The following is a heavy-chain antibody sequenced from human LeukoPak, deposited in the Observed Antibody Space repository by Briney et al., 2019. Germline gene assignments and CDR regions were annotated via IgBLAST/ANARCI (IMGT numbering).Heavy chain of an antibody. V-gene: IGHV4-34*01. CDR1: GGSFSGYY. D-gene: IGHD1-26*01. CDR3: ARVAYGGSYFGYVPFDY. Sequence: PSETLSLTCAVYGGSFSGYYWSWIRQPPGKGLEWIGEISHSGRTKYNPSLKSRVTISVDTSKNQISLKLSSVTAADTAVYYCARVAYGGSYFGYVPFDYWGQGTLVTVSS. CDR2: ISHSGRT. J-gene: IGHJ4*02.